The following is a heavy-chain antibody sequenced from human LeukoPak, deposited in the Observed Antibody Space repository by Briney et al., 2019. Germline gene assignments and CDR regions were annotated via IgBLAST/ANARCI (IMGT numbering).Heavy chain of an antibody. V-gene: IGHV3-48*03. CDR1: GFTFSSYE. J-gene: IGHJ3*02. CDR3: ARDLSTYSSSWERSDGFDI. Sequence: GGSLRVSCAASGFTFSSYEMNWVRQAPGKGLEWVSYISNTGIKIHYADSVKGRLTISRDNAKNSLYLQMNSLRAEDTAVYYCARDLSTYSSSWERSDGFDIWGQGTTVTVS. D-gene: IGHD6-13*01. CDR2: ISNTGIKI.